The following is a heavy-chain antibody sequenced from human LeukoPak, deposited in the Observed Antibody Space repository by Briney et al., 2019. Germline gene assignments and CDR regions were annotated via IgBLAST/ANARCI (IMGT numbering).Heavy chain of an antibody. V-gene: IGHV1-18*01. CDR2: ISTHDVNT. D-gene: IGHD2-2*01. J-gene: IGHJ4*02. CDR1: GYTFTSSG. CDR3: ATDLGYCSSTTCDTFDY. Sequence: VASVKVSCKASGYTFTSSGLSWVRQAPGQGLEWMGWISTHDVNTKYAQKLQGRVTLTTDTSTSTAYMELRSLRSDDTAVYYCATDLGYCSSTTCDTFDYWGQGTLVTVSS.